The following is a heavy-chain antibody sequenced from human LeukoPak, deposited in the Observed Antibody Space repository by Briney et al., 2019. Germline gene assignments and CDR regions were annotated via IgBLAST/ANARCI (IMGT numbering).Heavy chain of an antibody. D-gene: IGHD2-2*02. CDR1: GGTFSSYA. CDR3: ARDPGGDVVVPAAIVPYYYYMDV. CDR2: IIPIFGTA. V-gene: IGHV1-69*05. Sequence: ASVKVSCKASGGTFSSYAISWVRQAPGQGLEWMGRIIPIFGTANYAQKFQGRVTITTDESTSTAYMELRSLRSDDTAVYYCARDPGGDVVVPAAIVPYYYYMDVWGKGTTVTVSS. J-gene: IGHJ6*03.